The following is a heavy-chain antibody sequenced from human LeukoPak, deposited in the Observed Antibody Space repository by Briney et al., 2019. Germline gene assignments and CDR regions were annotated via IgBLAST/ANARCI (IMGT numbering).Heavy chain of an antibody. V-gene: IGHV1-46*01. CDR2: INPSGGST. J-gene: IGHJ4*02. CDR1: GYTFTSYY. Sequence: ASVKVSCKASGYTFTSYYMHWVRQAPGQGLEWMGIINPSGGSTSYAQKFQGRVTITADESTSTAYMELSSLRSEDTAVYYCAISGGGYQLRIGLDYWGQGTLVTVSS. D-gene: IGHD2-2*01. CDR3: AISGGGYQLRIGLDY.